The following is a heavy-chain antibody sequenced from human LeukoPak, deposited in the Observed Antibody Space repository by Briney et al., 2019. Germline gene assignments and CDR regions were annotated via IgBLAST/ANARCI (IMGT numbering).Heavy chain of an antibody. D-gene: IGHD4-11*01. CDR2: ISGSGGST. J-gene: IGHJ5*02. CDR1: GFDFSSYA. Sequence: GGTLRLSCEASGFDFSSYAMSWVRKAPGKGLEWISTISGSGGSTYYVDSVKGRFTISRDNSKNTLYLQMNSLRAEDTAIYYCAKDQQSISYSPWGQGTLVTVSS. V-gene: IGHV3-23*01. CDR3: AKDQQSISYSP.